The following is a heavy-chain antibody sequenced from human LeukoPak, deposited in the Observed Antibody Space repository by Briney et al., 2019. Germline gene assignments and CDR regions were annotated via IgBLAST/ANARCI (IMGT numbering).Heavy chain of an antibody. J-gene: IGHJ4*02. Sequence: ASVKVSCKASGYTFTGYYMHWVRQAPGQGLEWMGWINPNSCGTHYAQKFQGRVTMTRDTSINTAYMELSRLRSDDTAVYYCARGRLGDFIISPFDYWGQGTLVTVSS. CDR3: ARGRLGDFIISPFDY. V-gene: IGHV1-2*02. CDR2: INPNSCGT. CDR1: GYTFTGYY. D-gene: IGHD3-10*01.